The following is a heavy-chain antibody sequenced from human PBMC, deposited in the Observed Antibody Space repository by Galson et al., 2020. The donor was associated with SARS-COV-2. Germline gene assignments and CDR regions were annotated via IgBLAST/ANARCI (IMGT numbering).Heavy chain of an antibody. J-gene: IGHJ3*02. CDR1: LRSSSGYY. D-gene: IGHD2-2*01. CDR3: ARRPTIVVVSTTMNAFDI. Sequence: SQTLSLTCAVYLRSSSGYYWSWISQSPGMGLEWLGEPTHNGRLKNTPSLNTPITLSVDTSKNQFTLKMTSVTAADTAVYYCARRPTIVVVSTTMNAFDIWGQGTMVTVSS. V-gene: IGHV4-34*01. CDR2: PTHNGRL.